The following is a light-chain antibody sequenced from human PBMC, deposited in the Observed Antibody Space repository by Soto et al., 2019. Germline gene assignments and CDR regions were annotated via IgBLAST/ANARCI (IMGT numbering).Light chain of an antibody. CDR2: KTS. J-gene: IGKJ4*01. Sequence: DIQMTQSPSTLSASVGDRVTITCRASQSINNWLAWYQQKPGKAPKLLIYKTSDLESGVPSRFSGSGSGTEFSLTISSLQPDDFATYYGQQYKSSSLTFGGGTRVEVK. CDR3: QQYKSSSLT. CDR1: QSINNW. V-gene: IGKV1-5*03.